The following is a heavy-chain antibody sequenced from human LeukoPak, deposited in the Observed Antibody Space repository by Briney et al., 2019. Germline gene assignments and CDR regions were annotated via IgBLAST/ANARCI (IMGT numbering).Heavy chain of an antibody. J-gene: IGHJ4*02. Sequence: NPSETLSLTCSVSGGSISSYYWSWIRQSPGEGLEWIGYIHYRGSTNYKPSLKSRVTISVDTSKNQFSLKLSSLTAADPAVYYCARSVLGYSYGLHIDYWGQGTLVTVSS. CDR2: IHYRGST. D-gene: IGHD5-18*01. CDR3: ARSVLGYSYGLHIDY. CDR1: GGSISSYY. V-gene: IGHV4-59*01.